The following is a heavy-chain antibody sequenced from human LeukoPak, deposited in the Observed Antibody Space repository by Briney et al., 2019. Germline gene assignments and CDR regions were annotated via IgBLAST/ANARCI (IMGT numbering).Heavy chain of an antibody. Sequence: AGGSLRLSCAASGVTFSSYGMHWVRQAPGKGLEWVAVIWYDGSKTYYADSVKGRFTVSRDNSKNTLYLQMSSLRADDTAVHYCPRYNTGRSDCWGQGTLVTVSS. J-gene: IGHJ4*01. CDR2: IWYDGSKT. V-gene: IGHV3-33*01. CDR3: PRYNTGRSDC. D-gene: IGHD1-14*01. CDR1: GVTFSSYG.